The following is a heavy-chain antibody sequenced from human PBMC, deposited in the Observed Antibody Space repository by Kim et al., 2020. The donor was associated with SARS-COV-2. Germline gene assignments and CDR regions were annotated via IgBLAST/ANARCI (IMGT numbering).Heavy chain of an antibody. CDR1: GFTFSSYS. Sequence: GGSLRLSCAASGFTFSSYSMNWVRQAPGKGLEWVSSISSSSSYIYYADSVKGRFTISRDNAKNSLYLQMNSLRAEDTAVYYCARDLLGDSSSWFENWFDPWGQGTLVTVSS. CDR3: ARDLLGDSSSWFENWFDP. J-gene: IGHJ5*02. D-gene: IGHD6-13*01. V-gene: IGHV3-21*01. CDR2: ISSSSSYI.